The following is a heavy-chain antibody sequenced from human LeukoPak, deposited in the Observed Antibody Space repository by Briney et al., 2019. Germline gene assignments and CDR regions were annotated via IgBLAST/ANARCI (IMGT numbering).Heavy chain of an antibody. CDR2: IYYSGST. Sequence: SSETLSLTCTVSGGSISSGGYYWSWIRQHPGKGLEWIGYIYYSGSTYYNPSLKSRVTISVDTSKNQFSLKLSSVTAADTAVYYCARGPGYCSSTSCYEFDYWGQGTLVTVSS. J-gene: IGHJ4*02. CDR3: ARGPGYCSSTSCYEFDY. CDR1: GGSISSGGYY. D-gene: IGHD2-2*01. V-gene: IGHV4-31*03.